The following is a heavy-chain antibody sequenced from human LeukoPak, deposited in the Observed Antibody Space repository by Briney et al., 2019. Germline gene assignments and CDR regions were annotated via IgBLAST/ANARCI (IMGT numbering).Heavy chain of an antibody. V-gene: IGHV2-5*02. J-gene: IGHJ4*02. CDR3: AHYGDYRFLYYFDH. Sequence: ESGPTLVKPTQTLTLTCTFSGFSLSSSGVGVGWIRHPPGKALEWLSLIYWDDNKLYSPSLKSRLTITKDTSKNQVVLTMTNMDPVDTATYYCAHYGDYRFLYYFDHWGQGTLVTVSS. D-gene: IGHD4-17*01. CDR1: GFSLSSSGVG. CDR2: IYWDDNK.